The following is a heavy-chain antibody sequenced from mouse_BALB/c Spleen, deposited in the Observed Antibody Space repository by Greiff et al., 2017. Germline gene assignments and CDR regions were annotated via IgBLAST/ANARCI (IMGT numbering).Heavy chain of an antibody. CDR2: INPGSGGT. Sequence: VQLQQSGAELVRPGTSVKVSCKASGYAFTNYLIEWVKQRPGQGLEWIGVINPGSGGTNYNEKFKGKATLTADKSSSTAYMQLSSLTSDDSAVYFCAREGYYRYKDYWGQGTTLTVSS. J-gene: IGHJ2*01. V-gene: IGHV1-54*01. D-gene: IGHD2-14*01. CDR3: AREGYYRYKDY. CDR1: GYAFTNYL.